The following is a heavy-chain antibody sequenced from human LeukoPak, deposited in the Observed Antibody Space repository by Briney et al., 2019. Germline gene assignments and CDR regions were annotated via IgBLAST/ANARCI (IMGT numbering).Heavy chain of an antibody. Sequence: GGSLRHSCAASGFTFSSYWMHWVRQAPGKGLVWVSRINSDGSSTSYADSVKGRFTISRDNAKNTLYLQMNSLRAEDTAVYYCASVYDYVWGSYRYALPFDYWGQGTLVTVSS. V-gene: IGHV3-74*01. CDR3: ASVYDYVWGSYRYALPFDY. CDR2: INSDGSST. D-gene: IGHD3-16*02. CDR1: GFTFSSYW. J-gene: IGHJ4*02.